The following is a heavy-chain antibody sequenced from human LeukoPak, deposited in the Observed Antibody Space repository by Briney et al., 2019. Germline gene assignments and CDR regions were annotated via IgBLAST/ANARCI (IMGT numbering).Heavy chain of an antibody. D-gene: IGHD3-10*01. CDR3: ARGSGGYRFDH. V-gene: IGHV4-59*01. CDR2: VYNSGTT. CDR1: GASMPGYH. J-gene: IGHJ5*02. Sequence: SETLSLTCTVSGASMPGYHWTWIRQPPGKGLEYIGYVYNSGTTFYNPSLKSRVTISADMSKTQFSLKLTSVTAADTAIYYCARGSGGYRFDHWGQGTLVTVSS.